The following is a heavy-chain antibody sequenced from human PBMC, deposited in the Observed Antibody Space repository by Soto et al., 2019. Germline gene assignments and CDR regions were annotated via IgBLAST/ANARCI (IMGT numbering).Heavy chain of an antibody. J-gene: IGHJ2*01. CDR3: ARGNLRRHPLFDL. Sequence: ETLSLTCTVSGGSISSYYWSWIRQPPGKGLEWIGYIYYSGSTNYNPSLKSRVTISVDTSKNQFSLKLSSVTAADTAVYYCARGNLRRHPLFDLWGRGTLVTVSS. D-gene: IGHD4-17*01. CDR2: IYYSGST. CDR1: GGSISSYY. V-gene: IGHV4-59*01.